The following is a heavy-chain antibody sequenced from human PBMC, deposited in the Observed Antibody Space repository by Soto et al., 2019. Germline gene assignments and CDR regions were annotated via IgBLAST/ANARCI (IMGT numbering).Heavy chain of an antibody. CDR3: ARDSYDCSSTSCYAGGYFDY. CDR2: IYYSGST. D-gene: IGHD2-2*01. J-gene: IGHJ4*02. Sequence: SETLSLTCTVSGGSISSGGYYWGWIRQHPGKGLEWIGYIYYSGSTYYNPSLKSRVTISVDTSKNQFSLKLSSVTAADTAVYYCARDSYDCSSTSCYAGGYFDYWGQGTLVTVSS. V-gene: IGHV4-31*03. CDR1: GGSISSGGYY.